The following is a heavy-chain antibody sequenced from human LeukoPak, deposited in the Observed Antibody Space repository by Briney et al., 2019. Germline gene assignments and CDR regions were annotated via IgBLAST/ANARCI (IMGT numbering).Heavy chain of an antibody. D-gene: IGHD1-26*01. Sequence: PGRSLRLSCAASGFTFSTYGMHWVRHAPGKGLEWVAVISYDGSIKYYPDSVKGRFTFSRDNSKNTLYLQMNSPRAEDTAVYYCAKRTKVGATTYFYYGMDVWGQGTTVTVSS. CDR3: AKRTKVGATTYFYYGMDV. CDR1: GFTFSTYG. J-gene: IGHJ6*02. V-gene: IGHV3-30*18. CDR2: ISYDGSIK.